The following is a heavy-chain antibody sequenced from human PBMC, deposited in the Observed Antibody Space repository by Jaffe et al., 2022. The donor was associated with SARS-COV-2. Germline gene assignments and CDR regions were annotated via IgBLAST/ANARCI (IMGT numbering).Heavy chain of an antibody. CDR2: INPNSGGT. Sequence: QVQLVQSGAEVKKPGASVKVSCKASGYTFTGYYMHWVRQAPGQGLEWMGRINPNSGGTNYAQKFQGRVTMTRDTSISTAYMELSRLRSDDTAVYYCARVGRGYCSGGSCYSGYYGMDVWGQGTTVTVSS. V-gene: IGHV1-2*06. CDR1: GYTFTGYY. J-gene: IGHJ6*02. D-gene: IGHD2-15*01. CDR3: ARVGRGYCSGGSCYSGYYGMDV.